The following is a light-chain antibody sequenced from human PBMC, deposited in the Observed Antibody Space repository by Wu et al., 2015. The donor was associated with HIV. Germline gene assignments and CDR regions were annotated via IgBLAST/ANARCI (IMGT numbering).Light chain of an antibody. CDR3: QQYDYSAPGT. CDR2: AAS. V-gene: IGKV3-15*01. Sequence: EIMMTQFPATLSLSPGDRATLSCRASQSISHNLAWYQQKPGQSPRLIIYAASTRATGVPARFAGSGSGTDFSLSISNMQSEDFGPYFCQQYDYSAPGTFGQGTK. J-gene: IGKJ1*01. CDR1: QSISHN.